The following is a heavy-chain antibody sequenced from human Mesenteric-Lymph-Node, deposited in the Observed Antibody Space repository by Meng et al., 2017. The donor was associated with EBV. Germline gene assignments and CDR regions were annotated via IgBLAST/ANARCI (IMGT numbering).Heavy chain of an antibody. J-gene: IGHJ4*02. CDR3: ATGYPLSYNTSPPPFEF. CDR1: GGSFSGFY. CDR2: INHIGGT. Sequence: QVPPQQWGAVLLKPSETLSLTCAVYGGSFSGFYWTWIRQPPGKGLEWIGEINHIGGTDYNPSLKSRVTISVDTSKNQFSLKLSSVTAADTAVYYCATGYPLSYNTSPPPFEFWGQGTLVTVSS. D-gene: IGHD1-14*01. V-gene: IGHV4-34*01.